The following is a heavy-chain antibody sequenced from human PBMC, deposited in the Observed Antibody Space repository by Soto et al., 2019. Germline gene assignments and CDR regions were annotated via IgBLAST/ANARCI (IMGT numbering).Heavy chain of an antibody. CDR3: ARVGTDYGSGSPYYSDY. J-gene: IGHJ4*02. D-gene: IGHD3-10*01. V-gene: IGHV3-21*06. Sequence: GWSLRLSCSASVFSFRSYYMNWFRQAPGRGLEWVSSISPSSSFLNYADSVKGRFTISRDNAKSSVSLQMNSLRAEDTAVYYCARVGTDYGSGSPYYSDYWGQGTLVTVSS. CDR2: ISPSSSFL. CDR1: VFSFRSYY.